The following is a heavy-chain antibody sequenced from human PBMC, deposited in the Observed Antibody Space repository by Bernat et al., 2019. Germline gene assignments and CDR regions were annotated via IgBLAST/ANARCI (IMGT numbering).Heavy chain of an antibody. CDR3: AKINDFWSGYYDY. CDR2: ISGSGGSP. V-gene: IGHV3-23*04. Sequence: EVQLVESGGGLVQPGGSLRLSCAASGFTFSSYAMSWVRQAPGKGLEWVSAISGSGGSPYYADSVKGSFTIARDNSKNTLYLQMNSLRAEDTAVYYCAKINDFWSGYYDYWGQGTLVTVSS. J-gene: IGHJ4*02. D-gene: IGHD3-3*01. CDR1: GFTFSSYA.